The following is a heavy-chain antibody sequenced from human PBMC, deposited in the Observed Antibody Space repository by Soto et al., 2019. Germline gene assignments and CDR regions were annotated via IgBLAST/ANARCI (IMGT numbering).Heavy chain of an antibody. J-gene: IGHJ6*02. CDR2: IKHDGSEK. D-gene: IGHD6-13*01. CDR3: ARDYGSSYSTRYSGMDG. CDR1: GFTLSSYW. Sequence: EVQLVESGGGLVQPGGSLRLSCAASGFTLSSYWMSWVRQAPGKGLEWVANIKHDGSEKYYVDSVKGRFTISRDNAKNSLYLQMNSLRAEDTALYYCARDYGSSYSTRYSGMDGWGQGTTVTVSS. V-gene: IGHV3-7*05.